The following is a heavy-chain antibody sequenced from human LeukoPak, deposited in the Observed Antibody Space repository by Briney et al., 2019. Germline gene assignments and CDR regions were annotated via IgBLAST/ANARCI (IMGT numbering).Heavy chain of an antibody. CDR2: LYHGGST. CDR1: GFTFSSYA. Sequence: GGSLRLSCATSGFTFSSYAMTWVRQAPGKGLEWVSILYHGGSTYYADSVKGRFSISRDTSKNTLYLQMNSLRVEDTAVYYCATRRFGELTYWGQGTLVTVSS. J-gene: IGHJ4*02. V-gene: IGHV3-66*01. CDR3: ATRRFGELTY. D-gene: IGHD3-10*01.